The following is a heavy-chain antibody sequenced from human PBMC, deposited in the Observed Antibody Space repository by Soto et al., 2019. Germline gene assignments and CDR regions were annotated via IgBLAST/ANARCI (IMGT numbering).Heavy chain of an antibody. J-gene: IGHJ4*02. V-gene: IGHV3-21*01. CDR2: ISSSGDT. CDR1: GFAFSSYS. CDR3: ARGADYTNSNFDF. D-gene: IGHD4-4*01. Sequence: EVQLVESGGGLVKPGGSLRLSCAVSGFAFSSYSVNWVRQAPGKGLEWISSISSSGDTYYTDSLKGRLAISRDNAKNSLFLQTTSLRVEDTAVYYCARGADYTNSNFDFWGQGTLVTVAS.